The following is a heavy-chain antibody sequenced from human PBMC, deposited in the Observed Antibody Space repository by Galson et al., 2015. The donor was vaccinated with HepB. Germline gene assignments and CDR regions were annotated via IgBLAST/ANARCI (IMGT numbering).Heavy chain of an antibody. CDR3: AREGLQYYYDSSGYYFDY. J-gene: IGHJ4*02. CDR2: ISSSSSYI. D-gene: IGHD3-22*01. CDR1: GLTFSSYS. V-gene: IGHV3-21*01. Sequence: SLRLSCAASGLTFSSYSMNWVRQAPGKGLEWVSSISSSSSYIYYADSVKGRFTISRDNAKNSLYLQMNSLRAEDTAVYYCAREGLQYYYDSSGYYFDYWGQGTLVTVSS.